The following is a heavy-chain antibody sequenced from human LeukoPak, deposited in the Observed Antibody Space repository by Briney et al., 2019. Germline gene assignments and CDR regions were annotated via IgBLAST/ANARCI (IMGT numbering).Heavy chain of an antibody. D-gene: IGHD1-1*01. V-gene: IGHV3-74*01. CDR1: GFTFSDYF. Sequence: GGSLRLSCAASGFTFSDYFMSWIRQAPGKGLVWVSRINIDGSFTTNADSVKGRFTISRDNARNTLYLQVNSLRAEDTAVYFCATFGIDWNLSYWGQGTLVTVSS. CDR3: ATFGIDWNLSY. J-gene: IGHJ4*02. CDR2: INIDGSFT.